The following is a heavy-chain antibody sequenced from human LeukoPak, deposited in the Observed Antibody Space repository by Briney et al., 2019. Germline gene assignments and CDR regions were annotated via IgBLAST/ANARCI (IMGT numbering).Heavy chain of an antibody. D-gene: IGHD2/OR15-2a*01. J-gene: IGHJ4*02. Sequence: GGSLRLSCAASGFTISNYAMSWVRQAPGKGLEWVSGISGTGGSTYYADSVKGRFTISKDNAKNTVYLQMNSLRAEDTAVYYCVSFYETYWGRGTLVTVSS. CDR1: GFTISNYA. V-gene: IGHV3-23*01. CDR2: ISGTGGST. CDR3: VSFYETY.